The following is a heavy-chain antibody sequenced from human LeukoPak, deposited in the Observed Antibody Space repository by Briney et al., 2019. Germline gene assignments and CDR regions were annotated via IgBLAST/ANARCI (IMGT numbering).Heavy chain of an antibody. CDR1: GGTFSSYA. CDR3: ARGGYCSGGSCPIVFDP. J-gene: IGHJ5*02. V-gene: IGHV1-69*06. CDR2: IIPIFGTA. Sequence: GASVKVSCKASGGTFSSYAISWVRQAPGQGLEWMGGIIPIFGTANYAQKFQGRVTITADKSTSTAYMELSSLRSEDTAVYYCARGGYCSGGSCPIVFDPWGQGTLVTVSS. D-gene: IGHD2-15*01.